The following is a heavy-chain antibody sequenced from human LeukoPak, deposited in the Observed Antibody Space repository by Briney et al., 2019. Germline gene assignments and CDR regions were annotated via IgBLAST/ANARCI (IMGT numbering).Heavy chain of an antibody. V-gene: IGHV3-7*01. D-gene: IGHD5-18*01. CDR1: GFTFSSYW. CDR3: ARYHRYSYGLFDY. Sequence: GGSLRLSCAASGFTFSSYWTSWVRQAPGKGLEWVANIKQHGSEKFYVDSVKGRFTISRDNAKNSLYLQMNSLRAEDTAVYYCARYHRYSYGLFDYWGQGTLVTVSS. J-gene: IGHJ4*02. CDR2: IKQHGSEK.